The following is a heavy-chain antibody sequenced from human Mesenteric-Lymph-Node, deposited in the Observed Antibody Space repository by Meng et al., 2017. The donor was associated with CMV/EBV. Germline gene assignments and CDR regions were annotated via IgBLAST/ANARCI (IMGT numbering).Heavy chain of an antibody. Sequence: ASVKVSCKASGYTFTSYGISWVRQAPGQGLEWMGWISAYNGNTNYAQKLRGRVTMTTDTSTSTAYMELRSLRSDDTAVYYCARGLGFLEWLLPYYYYGMDVWGQGTTVTVSS. CDR1: GYTFTSYG. CDR2: ISAYNGNT. CDR3: ARGLGFLEWLLPYYYYGMDV. J-gene: IGHJ6*02. V-gene: IGHV1-18*01. D-gene: IGHD3-3*01.